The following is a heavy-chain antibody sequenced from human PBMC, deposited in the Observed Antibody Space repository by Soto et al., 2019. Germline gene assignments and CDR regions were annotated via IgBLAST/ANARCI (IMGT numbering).Heavy chain of an antibody. D-gene: IGHD3-10*01. CDR3: ARVSSGSGSYDRVGAFDI. V-gene: IGHV4-30-4*01. CDR1: GGSISSGDYY. Sequence: SETLSLTCTVSGGSISSGDYYWSWIRQPPGKGLEWIGYIYYSGSTYYNPSLKSRVTISVDTSKNQFSLKLSSVTAADTAVYYCARVSSGSGSYDRVGAFDIWGQGTMVTVSS. CDR2: IYYSGST. J-gene: IGHJ3*02.